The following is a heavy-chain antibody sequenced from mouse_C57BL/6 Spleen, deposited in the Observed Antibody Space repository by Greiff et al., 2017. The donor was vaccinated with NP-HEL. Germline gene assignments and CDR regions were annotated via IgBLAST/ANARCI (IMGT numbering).Heavy chain of an antibody. D-gene: IGHD1-1*01. Sequence: LQESGASVKISCKASGYAFSSYWMNWVKQRPGKGLEWIGQIYPGDGDTNYNGKFKGKATLTTDKSSSTAYMQLSSLTSEDSAVDFCARRSSSYGYFDVWGTGTTVTVSS. V-gene: IGHV1-80*01. CDR1: GYAFSSYW. J-gene: IGHJ1*03. CDR2: IYPGDGDT. CDR3: ARRSSSYGYFDV.